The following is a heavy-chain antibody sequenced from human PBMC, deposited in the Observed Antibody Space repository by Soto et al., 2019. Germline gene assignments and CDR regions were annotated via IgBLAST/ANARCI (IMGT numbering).Heavy chain of an antibody. J-gene: IGHJ4*02. CDR3: ARDRYDYGSGNYYNRIDF. CDR1: GGLFSTYA. CDR2: IIPISGTP. Sequence: QVQVLQSGAEVKKPGSSVKVSCQVSGGLFSTYAISWLRPAPGQGLEWMGGIIPISGTPNYAQNFQGRVTITADESTSTAYMELSGLRSEDTAVYYCARDRYDYGSGNYYNRIDFWGQGTLVTVSS. D-gene: IGHD3-10*01. V-gene: IGHV1-69*01.